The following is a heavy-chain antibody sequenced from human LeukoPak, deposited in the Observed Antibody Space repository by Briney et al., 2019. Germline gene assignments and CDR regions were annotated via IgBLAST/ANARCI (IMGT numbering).Heavy chain of an antibody. CDR1: GYTFTSYG. V-gene: IGHV1-18*01. J-gene: IGHJ5*02. CDR3: ARDITIFESGFDP. CDR2: ISAYNGNT. Sequence: ASVKVPCKASGYTFTSYGISWVRQAPGQGLEWMGWISAYNGNTNYAQELQGRVTMTTDTSTSTAYMELRSLRSDDTAVYYCARDITIFESGFDPWGQGTLVTVSS. D-gene: IGHD3-3*01.